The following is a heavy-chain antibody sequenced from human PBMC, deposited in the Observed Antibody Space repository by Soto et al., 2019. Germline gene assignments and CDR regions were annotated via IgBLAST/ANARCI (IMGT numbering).Heavy chain of an antibody. CDR2: IYYSGST. CDR3: ARGRGLGY. D-gene: IGHD3-16*01. J-gene: IGHJ4*02. V-gene: IGHV4-61*08. Sequence: PSETLSLTCTVSGGSVSSGGYYWSWIRQPPGKGLEWIGYIYYSGSTNYNPSLKSRVTISVDTSKNQFSLKLSSVTAADTAVYYCARGRGLGYWGQGTLVTVSS. CDR1: GGSVSSGGYY.